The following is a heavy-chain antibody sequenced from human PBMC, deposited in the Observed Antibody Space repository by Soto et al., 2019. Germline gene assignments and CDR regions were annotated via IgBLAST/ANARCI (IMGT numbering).Heavy chain of an antibody. D-gene: IGHD6-25*01. J-gene: IGHJ2*01. V-gene: IGHV3-7*01. Sequence: GGSLRLSCAASGFTFSNYWMSWVRQAPGKGLQWVANIKEDGSEKYYVDSVKGRFTISRDNANNSLYLQMNSLRAEDTAVYYCARDSLGGKYWFFDLWGRGTLVTVSS. CDR3: ARDSLGGKYWFFDL. CDR2: IKEDGSEK. CDR1: GFTFSNYW.